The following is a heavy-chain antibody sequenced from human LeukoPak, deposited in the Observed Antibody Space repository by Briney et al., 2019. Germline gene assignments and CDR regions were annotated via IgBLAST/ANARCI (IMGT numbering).Heavy chain of an antibody. V-gene: IGHV4-34*01. CDR2: INHSGST. CDR1: GGSFSGYY. Sequence: SKTLSLTCAVYGGSFSGYYWSWIRQPPGKGLEWIGEINHSGSTNYNPSLKSRVTISVDTSKNQFSLKLSSVTAADTAVYYCARERRLTYSSSWYRFDPWGQGTLVTVSS. D-gene: IGHD6-13*01. CDR3: ARERRLTYSSSWYRFDP. J-gene: IGHJ5*02.